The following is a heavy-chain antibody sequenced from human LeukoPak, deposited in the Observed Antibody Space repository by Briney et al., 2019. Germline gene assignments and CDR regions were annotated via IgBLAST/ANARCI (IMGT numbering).Heavy chain of an antibody. V-gene: IGHV3-23*01. J-gene: IGHJ4*02. CDR1: GFTFSSYA. Sequence: GGSLRLSCAASGFTFSSYAMSWVRQAPGKGLEWVSAISGSGGSTYYADSVKGRFTISRDNSKNTLYPQMNSLRAEDTAVYYCAKESYYYGSGSSPDYWDQGTLVTVSS. CDR2: ISGSGGST. CDR3: AKESYYYGSGSSPDY. D-gene: IGHD3-10*01.